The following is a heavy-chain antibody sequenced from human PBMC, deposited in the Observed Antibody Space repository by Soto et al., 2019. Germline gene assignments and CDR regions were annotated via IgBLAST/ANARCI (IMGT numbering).Heavy chain of an antibody. CDR3: ARGGPDLATIVSFDY. CDR1: VYTFTNYP. Sequence: ASLKVSCKSSVYTFTNYPVNWFRQAPGQSLEWMGWVNAGNGHTKYSEKFQGRVTITRDTSTSTVYVELSSLTSEDTAVYYCARGGPDLATIVSFDYWGQGTLVNV. V-gene: IGHV1-3*01. J-gene: IGHJ4*02. D-gene: IGHD3-22*01. CDR2: VNAGNGHT.